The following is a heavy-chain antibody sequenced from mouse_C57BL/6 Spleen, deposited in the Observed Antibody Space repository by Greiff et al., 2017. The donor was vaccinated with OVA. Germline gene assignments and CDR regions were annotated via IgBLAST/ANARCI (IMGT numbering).Heavy chain of an antibody. V-gene: IGHV5-17*01. J-gene: IGHJ1*03. D-gene: IGHD2-2*01. CDR3: ARPDYAYAGWSFDV. Sequence: EVKLVESGGGLVKPGGSLKLSCAASGFTFSDYGMHWVRQAPEKGLEWVAYISSGSSTIYYADTVKGRFTISRDNAKNTLFLQLSSLRSAYPALYSCARPDYAYAGWSFDVCGTGTTVPVSS. CDR1: GFTFSDYG. CDR2: ISSGSSTI.